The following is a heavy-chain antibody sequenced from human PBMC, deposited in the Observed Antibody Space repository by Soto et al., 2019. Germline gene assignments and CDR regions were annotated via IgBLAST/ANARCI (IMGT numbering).Heavy chain of an antibody. J-gene: IGHJ4*02. CDR1: Y. CDR2: ISYSEST. D-gene: IGHD1-1*01. V-gene: IGHV4-31*02. Sequence: YGRCVHEHPWTGLECIGHISYSESTYYNTSLKSRVTISVDTSKNQFSLRLSYVTAVDTAAYYCARRYGYSFDYWGQGTLVTVSS. CDR3: ARRYGYSFDY.